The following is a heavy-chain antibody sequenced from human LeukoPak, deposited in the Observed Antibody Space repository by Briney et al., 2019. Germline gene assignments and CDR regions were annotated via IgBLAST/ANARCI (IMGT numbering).Heavy chain of an antibody. Sequence: SVKVSCKASGGTFSSYAISWVRQAPGQGLEWMGGIIPIFGTASYAQKFQGRVTITTDESTSTAYMELSSLRSEDTAVYYCASGLTPAYYYYYYMDVWGKGTTVTVSS. CDR3: ASGLTPAYYYYYYMDV. V-gene: IGHV1-69*05. D-gene: IGHD3-9*01. CDR2: IIPIFGTA. CDR1: GGTFSSYA. J-gene: IGHJ6*03.